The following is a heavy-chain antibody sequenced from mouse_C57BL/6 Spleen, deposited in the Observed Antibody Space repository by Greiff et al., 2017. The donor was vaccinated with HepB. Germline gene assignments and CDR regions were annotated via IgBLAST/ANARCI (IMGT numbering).Heavy chain of an antibody. Sequence: VKLVESGAELVRPGASVTLSCKASGYTFTDYEMHWVKQTPVHGLEWIGAIDPETGGTAYNQKFKGKAILTADKSSSTAYMELRSLTSEDSAVYYCTTQIPHYYGSSSWFAYWGQGTLVTVSA. D-gene: IGHD1-1*01. J-gene: IGHJ3*01. CDR3: TTQIPHYYGSSSWFAY. V-gene: IGHV1-15*01. CDR1: GYTFTDYE. CDR2: IDPETGGT.